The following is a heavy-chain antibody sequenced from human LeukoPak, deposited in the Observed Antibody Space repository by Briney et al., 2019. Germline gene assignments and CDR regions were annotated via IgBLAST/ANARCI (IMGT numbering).Heavy chain of an antibody. V-gene: IGHV1-18*01. Sequence: ASVKVSCKASGYIFTRYGISWVRQAPGQGLEWMGWVSAKSDDRNYAQKFRGRVTMTSDTSATTAYLELMSLTSDDTAVYYCARAGTQGESSDFDYWGQGTLVTVSS. CDR1: GYIFTRYG. J-gene: IGHJ4*02. CDR2: VSAKSDDR. CDR3: ARAGTQGESSDFDY.